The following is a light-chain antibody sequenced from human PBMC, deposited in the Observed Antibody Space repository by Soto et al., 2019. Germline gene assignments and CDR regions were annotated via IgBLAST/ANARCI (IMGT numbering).Light chain of an antibody. CDR2: GAS. Sequence: EIVMTQSPATLSVSPGERATLSCSASQTVASNLAWYQQKPGQATRLLIHGASSRATGVPARFSGSGSGTEFTLTISSLQSEDFAVYYCQQYHNWPPQYTFGQGTKLQIK. V-gene: IGKV3-15*01. J-gene: IGKJ2*01. CDR1: QTVASN. CDR3: QQYHNWPPQYT.